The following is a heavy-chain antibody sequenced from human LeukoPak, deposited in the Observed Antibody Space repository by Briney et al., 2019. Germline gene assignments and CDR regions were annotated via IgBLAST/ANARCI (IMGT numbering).Heavy chain of an antibody. J-gene: IGHJ4*02. CDR3: AREGYDFWSGYYDY. V-gene: IGHV4-4*08. CDR1: GGSISSYY. Sequence: SETLSLTCTVSGGSISSYYWSWIRQPPGKGLEWIGRIYTSGSTNYNPSLKSRVTISVDTSKNQFSLKLSSVTAADTAVYYCAREGYDFWSGYYDYWGQGTLVTVSS. D-gene: IGHD3-3*01. CDR2: IYTSGST.